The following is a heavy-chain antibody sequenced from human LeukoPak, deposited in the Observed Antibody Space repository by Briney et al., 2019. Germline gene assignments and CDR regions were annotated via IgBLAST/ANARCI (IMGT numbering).Heavy chain of an antibody. CDR2: ISAYNGNT. Sequence: ASVKVSCKASGYTFTSYGISWVRQAPGQGLEWMGWISAYNGNTNYAQKLQGRVTMTTDTSTSTAYMELRSLRSDDTAVYYCARTTVVTPNSYELGDYWGQGTLVTVSS. V-gene: IGHV1-18*01. CDR3: ARTTVVTPNSYELGDY. J-gene: IGHJ4*02. CDR1: GYTFTSYG. D-gene: IGHD4-23*01.